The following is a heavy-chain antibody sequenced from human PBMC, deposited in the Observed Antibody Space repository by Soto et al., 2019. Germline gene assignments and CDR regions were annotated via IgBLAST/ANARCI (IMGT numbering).Heavy chain of an antibody. CDR3: ARGPHYDFWSGYSEYYFDY. J-gene: IGHJ4*02. D-gene: IGHD3-3*01. CDR1: GYTFTSYG. V-gene: IGHV1-18*01. CDR2: ISAYNGNT. Sequence: ASVKGSCKASGYTFTSYGISWVRQAPGQGLEWMGWISAYNGNTNYAQKLQGRVTMTTDTSTSTAYMELRSLRSDDTAVYYCARGPHYDFWSGYSEYYFDYWGQGTLVTVSS.